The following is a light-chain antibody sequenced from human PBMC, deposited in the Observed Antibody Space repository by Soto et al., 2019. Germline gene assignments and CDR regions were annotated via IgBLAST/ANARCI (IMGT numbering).Light chain of an antibody. CDR1: QGISKY. CDR2: DAS. Sequence: DIQMTQSPSAMCASVGDRVTITCRASQGISKYLAWFQQKPGKVPKRLIYDASSLQTGVQSRFSGSGSGTDFTLTISSLQPEDFATYYCKQSYSTPITFGQGTRLEIK. V-gene: IGKV1-17*03. CDR3: KQSYSTPIT. J-gene: IGKJ5*01.